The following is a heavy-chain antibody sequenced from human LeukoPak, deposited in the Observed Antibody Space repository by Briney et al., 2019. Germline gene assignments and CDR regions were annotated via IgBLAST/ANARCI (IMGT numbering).Heavy chain of an antibody. CDR1: GYTFTDYY. Sequence: ASVKVSCEASGYTFTDYYMHWVRQAPGQGLEWMGWINPKSGGTNYAQKFQGRVTMTRDTSISTAYMELSSLRSDDTAVYYCALWFGELSALINYYYYGMDVWGQGTTVTVSS. J-gene: IGHJ6*02. CDR2: INPKSGGT. V-gene: IGHV1-2*02. D-gene: IGHD3-10*01. CDR3: ALWFGELSALINYYYYGMDV.